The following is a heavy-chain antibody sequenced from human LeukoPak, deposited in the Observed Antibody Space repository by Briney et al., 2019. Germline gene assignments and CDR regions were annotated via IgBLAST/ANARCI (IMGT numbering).Heavy chain of an antibody. CDR3: ARGLPGYDSSGYYSSPYDAFDI. J-gene: IGHJ3*02. V-gene: IGHV4-4*07. Sequence: SETLSLTCTVSGGSISSYYWSWIRQPAGKGLEWIGRIYTSGSTNYNPSLKSRVTMSVDTSKNQFSLKLSSVTAADTAVYYRARGLPGYDSSGYYSSPYDAFDIWGQGTMVTVSS. D-gene: IGHD3-22*01. CDR2: IYTSGST. CDR1: GGSISSYY.